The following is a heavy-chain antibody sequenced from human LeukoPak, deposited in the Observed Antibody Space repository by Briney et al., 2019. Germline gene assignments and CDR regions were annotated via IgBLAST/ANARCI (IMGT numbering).Heavy chain of an antibody. CDR3: AKDLGARSVHDGFDI. J-gene: IGHJ3*02. D-gene: IGHD3-16*01. CDR2: IYSGDNT. Sequence: GGXLRLSCAASGFTVSNNYMSWVRQAPGKGLEWVSVIYSGDNTYYLESVTGRFTISRDNSKKTLYLQMNSLRAEDTAVYYCAKDLGARSVHDGFDIWGQGTMVTVSS. CDR1: GFTVSNNY. V-gene: IGHV3-66*02.